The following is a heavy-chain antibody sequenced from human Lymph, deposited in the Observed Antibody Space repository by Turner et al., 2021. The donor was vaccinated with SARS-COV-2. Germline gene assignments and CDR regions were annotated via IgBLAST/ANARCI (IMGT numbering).Heavy chain of an antibody. CDR3: ARVVGGFGELGYYYYYGMDV. V-gene: IGHV1-69*10. CDR1: GGTFSSYA. J-gene: IGHJ6*02. Sequence: QVQLVQSGAEVKKPGSSVKVSCKASGGTFSSYAISWVRQAPGQGLEWMGGISRTLRIATYAQKFQGRITITADKSTSTAYMERRSLRSEDTAVFYCARVVGGFGELGYYYYYGMDVWGQGTTVTVSS. CDR2: ISRTLRIA. D-gene: IGHD3-10*01.